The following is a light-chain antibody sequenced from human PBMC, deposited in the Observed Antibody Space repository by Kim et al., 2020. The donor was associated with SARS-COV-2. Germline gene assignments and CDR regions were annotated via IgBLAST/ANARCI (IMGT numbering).Light chain of an antibody. CDR1: QSVLYSANNENY. V-gene: IGKV4-1*01. Sequence: DTINCRSSQSVLYSANNENYLAWYQQKPGQPPKLLMYWASTREAGVPDRFSGSGSGTDFTLTISSLQAEDVAVYYCQQSYSLPLTFGGGTKVDIK. J-gene: IGKJ4*01. CDR3: QQSYSLPLT. CDR2: WAS.